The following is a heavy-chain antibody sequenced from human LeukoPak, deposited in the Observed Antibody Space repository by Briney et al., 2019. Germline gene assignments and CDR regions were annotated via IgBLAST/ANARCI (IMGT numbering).Heavy chain of an antibody. CDR2: INPSGGST. J-gene: IGHJ6*03. CDR1: GYTFTSYY. Sequence: ASVKVSCKASGYTFTSYYMHWVRQAPGQGLEWMGIINPSGGSTSYAQKFQGRVTMTRDMSTSTVYMELSSLRSEDTAVYYCARGKNSMYYYDSSGYLDMDVWGKGTTVTISS. D-gene: IGHD3-22*01. V-gene: IGHV1-46*01. CDR3: ARGKNSMYYYDSSGYLDMDV.